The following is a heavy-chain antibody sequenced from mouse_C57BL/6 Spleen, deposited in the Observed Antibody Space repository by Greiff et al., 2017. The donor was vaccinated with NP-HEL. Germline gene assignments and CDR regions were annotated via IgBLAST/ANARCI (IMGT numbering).Heavy chain of an antibody. Sequence: QVQLQQPGAELVMPGASVKLSCKASGYTFTSYWMHWVKQRPGQGLEWIGEIDPSDSYTNYNQKFKGKSTLTVDKSSSTAYMQLSSLTSEDSAVYYCARILSWRDYFDVWGTGTTVTVSS. CDR2: IDPSDSYT. V-gene: IGHV1-69*01. CDR3: ARILSWRDYFDV. J-gene: IGHJ1*03. D-gene: IGHD3-3*01. CDR1: GYTFTSYW.